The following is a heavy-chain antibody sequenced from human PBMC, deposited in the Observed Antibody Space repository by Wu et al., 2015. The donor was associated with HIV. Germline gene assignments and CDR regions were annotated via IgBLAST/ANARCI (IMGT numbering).Heavy chain of an antibody. CDR3: ARIPLKWLAPPDY. Sequence: QVQLQESGPGLVKPSETLSLTCVVSGTSVSSDYYWTWIRQPPGKGLEWIGEINHSGSTNYNPSLKSRVTISVDTSKNQFSLKLTSVAAADTAIYYCARIPLKWLAPPDYWGQGALVTVSS. CDR1: GTSVSSDYY. D-gene: IGHD6-19*01. CDR2: INHSGST. V-gene: IGHV4-4*02. J-gene: IGHJ4*02.